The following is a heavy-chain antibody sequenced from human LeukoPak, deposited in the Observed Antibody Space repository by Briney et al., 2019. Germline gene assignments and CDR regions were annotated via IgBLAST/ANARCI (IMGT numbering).Heavy chain of an antibody. V-gene: IGHV3-23*01. Sequence: PGGSLRLSCAASGFTFSSCPMTWVRQAPGKGLEWVSTISGGGYDTYYADSVKGRFTISRDNSKNTLYLQMNSLRPEDTAVYYCARYNSLGRGFTAVDYWGKGTLVTVSA. CDR2: ISGGGYDT. CDR3: ARYNSLGRGFTAVDY. D-gene: IGHD3-10*01. J-gene: IGHJ4*02. CDR1: GFTFSSCP.